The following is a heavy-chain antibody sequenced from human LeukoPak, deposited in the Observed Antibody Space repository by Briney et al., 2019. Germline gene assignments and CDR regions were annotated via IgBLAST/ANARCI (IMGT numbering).Heavy chain of an antibody. Sequence: SQTLSLTCAISGDSVSSNSVTWNWIRQSPSRGLEWLGRTYYRSTWYNDYAVSVRGRITVNPDTSKNQFSLHLNSVTPEDTAVYYCARSLTQYACSTPWGQGILVPVSS. V-gene: IGHV6-1*01. J-gene: IGHJ5*02. CDR3: ARSLTQYACSTP. CDR1: GDSVSSNSVT. D-gene: IGHD1-14*01. CDR2: TYYRSTWYN.